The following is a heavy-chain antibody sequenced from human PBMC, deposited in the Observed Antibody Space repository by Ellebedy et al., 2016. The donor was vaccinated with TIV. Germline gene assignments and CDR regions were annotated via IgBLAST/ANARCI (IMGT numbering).Heavy chain of an antibody. V-gene: IGHV4-34*01. CDR3: AKVPFYYYYMDV. CDR1: GGSFSGYY. Sequence: SQTLSLTCAFYGGSFSGYYWSWIRQPPGKGLEWIGEINHSGSTNYNPSLKSRVTISVDKSKNQFSLKLSSVTAADTAVYYCAKVPFYYYYMDVWGKGTTVTVSS. J-gene: IGHJ6*03. CDR2: INHSGST.